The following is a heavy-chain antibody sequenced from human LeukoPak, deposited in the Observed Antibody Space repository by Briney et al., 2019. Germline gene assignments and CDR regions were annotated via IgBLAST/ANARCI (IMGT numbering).Heavy chain of an antibody. CDR3: AKHLTMTTVTGFDY. CDR2: ISGSGGST. Sequence: RGSLRFSCAASGFTFSSYAMSWVRQAPGKGLEWVSAISGSGGSTYYADSVKGRFTISRDNSKNTLYLQMNSLRAEDTAVYYCAKHLTMTTVTGFDYWGQGTLVTVSS. J-gene: IGHJ4*02. D-gene: IGHD4-17*01. CDR1: GFTFSSYA. V-gene: IGHV3-23*01.